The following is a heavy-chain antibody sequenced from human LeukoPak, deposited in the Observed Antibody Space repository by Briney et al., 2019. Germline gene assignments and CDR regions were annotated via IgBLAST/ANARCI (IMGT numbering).Heavy chain of an antibody. Sequence: PSETLSLTCTVSGGSISSYFWSWIRQPPGKGLEWIGYIYYSGSTNYNPSLKSRVTISVDTSKNQFSLKLSSVTAADTAVYYCARLAPYDSREPNWFDPWGQGTLVTVSS. J-gene: IGHJ5*02. D-gene: IGHD3-22*01. CDR1: GGSISSYF. V-gene: IGHV4-59*08. CDR3: ARLAPYDSREPNWFDP. CDR2: IYYSGST.